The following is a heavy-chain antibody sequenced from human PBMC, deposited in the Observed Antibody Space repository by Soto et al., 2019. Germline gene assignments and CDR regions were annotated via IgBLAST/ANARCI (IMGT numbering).Heavy chain of an antibody. V-gene: IGHV4-59*01. CDR3: ARAIRRGHYASWFDP. Sequence: ETLSLTCTVSGGSITSYYWSWIRQPPGKGLEWIGHIYYTGSTNYNPSLKSRVNISVDRSKNQFSLNLSSVTAADTAVYYCARAIRRGHYASWFDPWGQGIQVTVSS. CDR1: GGSITSYY. CDR2: IYYTGST. J-gene: IGHJ5*02. D-gene: IGHD2-2*01.